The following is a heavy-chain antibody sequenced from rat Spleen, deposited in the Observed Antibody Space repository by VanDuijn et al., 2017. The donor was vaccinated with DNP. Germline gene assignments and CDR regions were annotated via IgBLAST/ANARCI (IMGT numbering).Heavy chain of an antibody. J-gene: IGHJ2*01. CDR3: VRWIRALDY. V-gene: IGHV3-1*01. D-gene: IGHD4-1*01. CDR2: INYSGST. Sequence: EVQLQESGPGLVEPSQSLSLTCSVTDYSITSCCRWTWIRKFPGNKMEWIGHINYSGSTNYHPSLRSRISITRDTSKNQFFLQLNSVTTEDTATYYCVRWIRALDYWGQGVMVTVSS. CDR1: DYSITSCC.